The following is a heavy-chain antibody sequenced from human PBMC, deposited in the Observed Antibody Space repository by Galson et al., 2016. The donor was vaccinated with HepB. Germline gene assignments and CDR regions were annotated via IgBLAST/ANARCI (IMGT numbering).Heavy chain of an antibody. J-gene: IGHJ2*01. Sequence: SETLSLTCSVSGGSVRRSSSIRRSSYYWGWIRQPPGKGLEWIGSFYYSGSTYYNSSLKSRAIISVDTSKNQFSLKLSSVTAADTAVYYCATRTEGNRGGGSCPFDFWGRGTLVTASS. V-gene: IGHV4-39*01. D-gene: IGHD2-15*01. CDR2: FYYSGST. CDR1: GGSVRRSSSIRRSSYY. CDR3: ATRTEGNRGGGSCPFDF.